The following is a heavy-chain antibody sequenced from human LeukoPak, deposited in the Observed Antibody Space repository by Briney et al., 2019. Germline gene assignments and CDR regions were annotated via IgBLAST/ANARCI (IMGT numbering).Heavy chain of an antibody. CDR3: ARGYSSSWYTTPRLDY. CDR2: INPSGGST. V-gene: IGHV1-46*01. J-gene: IGHJ4*02. Sequence: APVKVSCKASGYTFTSYYMHWVRQAPGQGLEWMGIINPSGGSTSYAQKFQGRVTMTRDTSTSTVYMELSSLRSEDTAVYYCARGYSSSWYTTPRLDYWGQGTLVTVSS. CDR1: GYTFTSYY. D-gene: IGHD6-13*01.